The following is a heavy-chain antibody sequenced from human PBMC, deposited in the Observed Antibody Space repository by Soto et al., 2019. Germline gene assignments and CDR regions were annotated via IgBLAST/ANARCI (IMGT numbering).Heavy chain of an antibody. CDR3: AKGGARGYSYGYFDY. J-gene: IGHJ4*02. CDR1: GFTFSSYW. V-gene: IGHV3-23*01. D-gene: IGHD5-18*01. CDR2: ISGSGGST. Sequence: PGGSLRLSCAASGFTFSSYWMHWVRQAPGKGLVWVSAISGSGGSTYYADSVKGRFTISRDNSKNTLYLQMNSLRAEDTAVYYCAKGGARGYSYGYFDYWGQGTLVTVSS.